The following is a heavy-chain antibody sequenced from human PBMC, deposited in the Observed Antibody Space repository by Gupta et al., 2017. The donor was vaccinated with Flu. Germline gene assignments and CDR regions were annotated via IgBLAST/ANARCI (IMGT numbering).Heavy chain of an antibody. Sequence: SFSSYYRSLIRHPPGKGREWIGEINPSGRTDYNPALVSRVHISVDTAYNRYSLKLKSAATAETAVYYCSGGFYVCHWISVTWGQGTPVTVSS. CDR2: INPSGRT. D-gene: IGHD1-1*01. V-gene: IGHV4-34*01. CDR1: SFSSYY. CDR3: SGGFYVCHWISVT. J-gene: IGHJ5*02.